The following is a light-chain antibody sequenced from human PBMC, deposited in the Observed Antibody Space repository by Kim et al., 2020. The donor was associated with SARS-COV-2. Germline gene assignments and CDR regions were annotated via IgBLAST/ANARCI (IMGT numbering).Light chain of an antibody. Sequence: SVSPGQTARITCSGDVLANKFARWFQQKSGQAPVVVIYKDTERPSEIPARFSGSSSGTTVTLTISGARFEDEADYYCYSAADNSVIFGGGTKLTVL. J-gene: IGLJ2*01. CDR3: YSAADNSVI. V-gene: IGLV3-27*01. CDR2: KDT. CDR1: VLANKF.